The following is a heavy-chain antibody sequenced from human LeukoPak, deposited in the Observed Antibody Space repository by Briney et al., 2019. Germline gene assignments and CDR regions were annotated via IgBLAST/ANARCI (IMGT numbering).Heavy chain of an antibody. CDR3: AKDRKVTIFGVVTPNWFDP. CDR2: IRYDGSNK. V-gene: IGHV3-30*02. CDR1: GFTFSSYG. J-gene: IGHJ5*02. D-gene: IGHD3-3*01. Sequence: GGSLRLSCAASGFTFSSYGVHWVRQAPGKGLEWVAFIRYDGSNKYYADSVKGRFTISRDNSKNTLYLQMNSLRAEDTAVYYCAKDRKVTIFGVVTPNWFDPWGQGTLVTVSS.